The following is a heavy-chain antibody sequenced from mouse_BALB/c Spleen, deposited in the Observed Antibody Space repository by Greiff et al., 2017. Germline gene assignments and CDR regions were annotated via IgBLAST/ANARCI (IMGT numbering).Heavy chain of an antibody. D-gene: IGHD2-14*01. CDR2: INPSTGYT. CDR3: TRWGTPYDFDY. J-gene: IGHJ2*01. V-gene: IGHV1-7*01. Sequence: VQLQQPGAELAKPGASVKMSCKASGYTFTTYWMHWVKQRPGQGLEWIGYINPSTGYTEYNQKFKDKATLTADKSSSTAYMQLSSLTSEDSAVYYCTRWGTPYDFDYWGQGTTLTV. CDR1: GYTFTTYW.